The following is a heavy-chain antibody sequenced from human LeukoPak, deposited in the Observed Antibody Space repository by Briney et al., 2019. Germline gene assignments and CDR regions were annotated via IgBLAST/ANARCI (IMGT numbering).Heavy chain of an antibody. CDR1: GYTFTSYG. CDR2: ISAYNGNT. J-gene: IGHJ6*03. D-gene: IGHD3-3*01. Sequence: ASVKVSCKASGYTFTSYGISWVRQAPGQGLEWMGWISAYNGNTNYAQKLQGRVTMTTDTSTSTAYMELRSLRSDDTAVYYCARDFFGVVTGLFYYMDVWGKGTTVTVSS. CDR3: ARDFFGVVTGLFYYMDV. V-gene: IGHV1-18*01.